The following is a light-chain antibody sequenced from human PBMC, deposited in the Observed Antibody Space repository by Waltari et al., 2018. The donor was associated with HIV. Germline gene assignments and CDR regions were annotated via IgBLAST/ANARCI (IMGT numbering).Light chain of an antibody. J-gene: IGKJ3*01. Sequence: EIVLTQSPATMSLSVGERATLSCRASQSVSSSLAWYQQKPGQAPRLLIYDTSNRATGIPARFSGSGSGTDFTLTISSLEPEDFAVYYCQHRSNWPPRFTFGPGTKVDVK. CDR3: QHRSNWPPRFT. CDR2: DTS. CDR1: QSVSSS. V-gene: IGKV3-11*01.